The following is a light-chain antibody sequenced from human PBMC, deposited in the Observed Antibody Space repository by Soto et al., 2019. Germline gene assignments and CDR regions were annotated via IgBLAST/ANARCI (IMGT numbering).Light chain of an antibody. Sequence: QSVLTQPPSASGTPGQRVTISCSGSSSDIGSNHVFWYQQLPGTAPKLLIYRNNQRPSGVPDRFSGSKSGTSASLAISGLRSEDEADYYCAVWDGNLSVYVVFGGGTKLTVL. CDR3: AVWDGNLSVYVV. V-gene: IGLV1-47*01. J-gene: IGLJ2*01. CDR1: SSDIGSNH. CDR2: RNN.